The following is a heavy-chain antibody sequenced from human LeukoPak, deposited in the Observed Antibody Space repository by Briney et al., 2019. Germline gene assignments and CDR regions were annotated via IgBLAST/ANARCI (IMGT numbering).Heavy chain of an antibody. CDR3: ARDRWHGH. V-gene: IGHV4-59*01. Sequence: PSETLSLTCTVSGDSISGYYWSWIREPTGKGLEWIGYIYNSGSTNYNPSLKSRVTISVDTSRNQFSLKLSSVTAADTAVYYCARDRWHGHWGQGTLVTVSS. D-gene: IGHD3-16*02. CDR2: IYNSGST. CDR1: GDSISGYY. J-gene: IGHJ4*02.